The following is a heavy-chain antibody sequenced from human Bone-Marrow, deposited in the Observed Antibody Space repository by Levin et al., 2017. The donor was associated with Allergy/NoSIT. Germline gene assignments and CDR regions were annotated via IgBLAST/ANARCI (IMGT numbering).Heavy chain of an antibody. CDR2: ISTDGSRT. CDR3: ASDYYGVLTGYYYDY. J-gene: IGHJ4*02. Sequence: GGSLRLSCAASGLSFRSYWMHWVRQAPGEGLVWVSRISTDGSRTMYADSVKGRFTISRDNAKNTLYLDMNSLRVEDTAVYYCASDYYGVLTGYYYDYWGQGALVTVSS. V-gene: IGHV3-74*03. D-gene: IGHD3-9*01. CDR1: GLSFRSYW.